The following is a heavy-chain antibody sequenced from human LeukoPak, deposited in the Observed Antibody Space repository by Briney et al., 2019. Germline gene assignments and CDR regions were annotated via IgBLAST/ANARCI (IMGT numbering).Heavy chain of an antibody. V-gene: IGHV4-4*09. CDR3: ARLTRLSTSPDRYYLDY. D-gene: IGHD6-6*01. J-gene: IGHJ4*02. CDR2: IYASGST. Sequence: SETLSLTCTVSGNSMSRYYWSWVRQSPGKGLEWIGHIYASGSTNYNPSLKSRVTISIDTSKNQFSLKLSSVTAADSAVYYCARLTRLSTSPDRYYLDYWGQGTLVTVSS. CDR1: GNSMSRYY.